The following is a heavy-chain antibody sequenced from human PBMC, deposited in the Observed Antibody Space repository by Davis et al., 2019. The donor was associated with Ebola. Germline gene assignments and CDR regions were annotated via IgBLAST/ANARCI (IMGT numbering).Heavy chain of an antibody. CDR2: ISYDGNNE. Sequence: GGSLRLSCAASGFTFSSYAMHWVRLAPGKGLEWVAVISYDGNNEYYADSVKGRFTISRDNSKNTLYLQMNSLRAEDTAVYYCARWFRGSRVYYGMDVWGQGTTVTVSS. J-gene: IGHJ6*02. D-gene: IGHD3-10*01. CDR1: GFTFSSYA. V-gene: IGHV3-30-3*01. CDR3: ARWFRGSRVYYGMDV.